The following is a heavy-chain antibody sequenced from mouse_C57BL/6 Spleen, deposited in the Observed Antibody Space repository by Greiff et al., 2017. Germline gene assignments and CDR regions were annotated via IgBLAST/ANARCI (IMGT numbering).Heavy chain of an antibody. CDR3: ARWGYGSSYAMDY. J-gene: IGHJ4*01. CDR2: IDPANGNT. CDR1: GFNIKNTY. Sequence: EVQLQQSVAELVRPGASVTLSCTASGFNIKNTYMHWVKQRPEQGLEWIGRIDPANGNTKYAPTFQGKATITADTPSNTAYLQLSSLTSEDTAIYYCARWGYGSSYAMDYWGQGTSVTVSS. V-gene: IGHV14-3*01. D-gene: IGHD1-1*01.